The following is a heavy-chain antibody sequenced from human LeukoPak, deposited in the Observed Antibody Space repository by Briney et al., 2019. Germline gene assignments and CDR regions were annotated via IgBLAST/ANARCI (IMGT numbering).Heavy chain of an antibody. Sequence: GGSLRLSCAASGFTFSDYYMSWIRQAPGKGLEWVSYISSSGSTIYYADSVKGRFTISRDNAKNSLYLQMNSLRAEDTAVYYCAKEGPMIVVVTYFDYWGQGTLVTVSS. CDR3: AKEGPMIVVVTYFDY. D-gene: IGHD3-22*01. CDR1: GFTFSDYY. CDR2: ISSSGSTI. J-gene: IGHJ4*02. V-gene: IGHV3-11*01.